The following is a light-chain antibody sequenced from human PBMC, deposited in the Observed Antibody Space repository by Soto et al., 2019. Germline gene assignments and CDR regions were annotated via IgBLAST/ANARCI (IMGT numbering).Light chain of an antibody. J-gene: IGLJ2*01. CDR3: TSWTTSTTMK. CDR2: DVN. CDR1: SSDVGAYNY. V-gene: IGLV2-14*01. Sequence: ALTQPASVSGSPGQSITISCTGTSSDVGAYNYVSWYQQHPGKAPKLMIYDVNIRPSGVSNRFSGSKSGNTASLTISGLQAEDEADYYCTSWTTSTTMKFGGGTKVTVL.